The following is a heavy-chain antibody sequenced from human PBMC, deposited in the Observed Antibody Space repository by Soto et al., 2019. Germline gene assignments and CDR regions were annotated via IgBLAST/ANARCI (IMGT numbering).Heavy chain of an antibody. J-gene: IGHJ6*02. D-gene: IGHD1-7*01. CDR1: GFTFSSYG. CDR3: AKVLAELRVHHGMDV. V-gene: IGHV3-30*18. CDR2: ISYDGSNK. Sequence: QVQLVESGGGVVQPGRSLRLSCAASGFTFSSYGMHWVRQAPGKGLEWVAVISYDGSNKYYADSVKGRFTISRDNSKKTLYLQMNSLRAEDTAVYYCAKVLAELRVHHGMDVWGQGTTVTVSS.